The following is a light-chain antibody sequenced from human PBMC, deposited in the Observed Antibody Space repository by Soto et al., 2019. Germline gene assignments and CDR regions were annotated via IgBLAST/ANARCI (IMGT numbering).Light chain of an antibody. Sequence: QSALTQPASVSGSPGQSIAFSCTGTSSDVGSYNLVSWYQHHPGKAPKLIISEVSKRPSGVSDRFSGSKSGNTASLTISGLQAEDEADYYCCSYAGSSTLVFGGGTKLTVL. J-gene: IGLJ3*02. V-gene: IGLV2-23*02. CDR2: EVS. CDR3: CSYAGSSTLV. CDR1: SSDVGSYNL.